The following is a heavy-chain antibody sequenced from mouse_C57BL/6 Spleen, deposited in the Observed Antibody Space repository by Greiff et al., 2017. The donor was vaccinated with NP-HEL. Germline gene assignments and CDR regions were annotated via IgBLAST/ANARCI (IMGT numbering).Heavy chain of an antibody. J-gene: IGHJ4*01. Sequence: EVKLMESGAELVRPGASVKLSCTASGFNIKDYYMHWVKQRPEQGLEWIGRIDPEDGDTEYAPKFQGKATMTADTSSNTAYLQLSSLTSEDTAVYYCTTCRAYSNEYAMDYWGQGTSVTVSS. D-gene: IGHD2-5*01. V-gene: IGHV14-1*01. CDR3: TTCRAYSNEYAMDY. CDR1: GFNIKDYY. CDR2: IDPEDGDT.